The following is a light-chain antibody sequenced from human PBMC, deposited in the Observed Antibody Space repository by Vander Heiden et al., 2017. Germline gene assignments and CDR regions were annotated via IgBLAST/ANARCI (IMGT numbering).Light chain of an antibody. Sequence: EIVLTQSPGTLSLSPGERATLSCRASQSASSSYLAWYQQKPGQAPRLLIYGASSRATGIPDRFSGSGSGTDFTLTISRLEPEDFAVYYCQQYGSSPPYTFGQGTELEIK. CDR2: GAS. J-gene: IGKJ2*01. CDR3: QQYGSSPPYT. CDR1: QSASSSY. V-gene: IGKV3-20*01.